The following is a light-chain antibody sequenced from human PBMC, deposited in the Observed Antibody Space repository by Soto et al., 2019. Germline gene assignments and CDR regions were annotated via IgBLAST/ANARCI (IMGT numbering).Light chain of an antibody. Sequence: EIVLTQSPGTLSLSPGGRTTLPCKARQSLCSYLAWYQQKPGQAPRLLIYGASSRATGIPDRFSGSGSGTDFTLTISRLEPEDFAVYYCRQYGSSPSYTFGQGTKLEIK. CDR2: GAS. J-gene: IGKJ2*01. V-gene: IGKV3-20*01. CDR3: RQYGSSPSYT. CDR1: QSLCSY.